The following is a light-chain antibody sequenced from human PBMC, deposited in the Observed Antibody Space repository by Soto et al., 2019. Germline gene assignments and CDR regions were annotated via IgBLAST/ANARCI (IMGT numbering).Light chain of an antibody. CDR2: GAY. J-gene: IGKJ5*01. CDR1: QSVSSN. V-gene: IGKV3-15*01. Sequence: EIGMTQSPATLSVSPWERATLSCRASQSVSSNVAWYQQKPGQAPRLRSDGAYTRAVGCPARVSGSGSGTECTRSITSLPSEAFVGEYCAQSTNRPITFCQGTRLEIK. CDR3: AQSTNRPIT.